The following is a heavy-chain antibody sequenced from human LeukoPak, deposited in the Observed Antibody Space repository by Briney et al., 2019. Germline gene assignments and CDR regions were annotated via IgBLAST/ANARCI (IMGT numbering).Heavy chain of an antibody. CDR2: IYYSGST. J-gene: IGHJ4*02. D-gene: IGHD1-26*01. CDR3: ARLRGSPKIY. Sequence: SETLSLTCTVSGGSVSSGSYYWSWIRQPPGKGLEWIGYIYYSGSTNYNPSLKSRVTISVDTSKNQFSLKLSSVTAADTAVYYCARLRGSPKIYWGQGTLVTVSS. V-gene: IGHV4-61*01. CDR1: GGSVSSGSYY.